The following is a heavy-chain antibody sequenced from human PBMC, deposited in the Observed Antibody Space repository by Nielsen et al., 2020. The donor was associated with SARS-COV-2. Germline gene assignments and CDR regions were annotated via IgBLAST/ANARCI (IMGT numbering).Heavy chain of an antibody. J-gene: IGHJ6*02. V-gene: IGHV3-73*01. Sequence: GESLKISCAASGFTFGDSIIHWVRQASGKGLEWVGRVRSKTNNYETAYAAPVKGRFTISRDESKNMAYLQMTSLKTEDTAVYYCKHYYERDVWGQGTTVTVSS. CDR1: GFTFGDSI. CDR2: VRSKTNNYET. CDR3: KHYYERDV.